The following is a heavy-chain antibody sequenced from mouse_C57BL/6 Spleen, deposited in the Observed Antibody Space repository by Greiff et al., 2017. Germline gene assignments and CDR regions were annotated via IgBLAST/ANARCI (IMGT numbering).Heavy chain of an antibody. CDR2: IYPNNGGN. Sequence: EVQLVESGPELVKPGASVKMSCKASGYTFTDYYMHWVKQSPGKSLEWIGYIYPNNGGNGYNQKFKGKATLTVDKSSSTAYMELRSLTSEDSAVYYCAREGSKRDYFDYWGQGTTLTVSS. V-gene: IGHV1-34*01. J-gene: IGHJ2*01. CDR3: AREGSKRDYFDY. D-gene: IGHD1-1*01. CDR1: GYTFTDYY.